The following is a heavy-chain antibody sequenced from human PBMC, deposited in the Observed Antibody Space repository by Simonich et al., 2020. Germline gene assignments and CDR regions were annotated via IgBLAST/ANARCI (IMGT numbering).Heavy chain of an antibody. CDR3: ARNGLVGILKAFDI. J-gene: IGHJ3*02. V-gene: IGHV1-2*02. D-gene: IGHD2-21*01. CDR2: INPTSGGT. Sequence: QVQLVQSGAEVKKPGASVKVSCKASGYTFTGSYMHWVRQAPGQGLEWMGWINPTSGGTNYAQKFQGRVTMTRDTSISTAYMELSRLRSDDTAVYYCARNGLVGILKAFDIWGQGTMVTVSS. CDR1: GYTFTGSY.